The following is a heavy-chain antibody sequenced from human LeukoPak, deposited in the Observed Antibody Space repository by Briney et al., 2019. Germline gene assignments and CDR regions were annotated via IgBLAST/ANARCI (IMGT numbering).Heavy chain of an antibody. CDR3: ARVLYDSSGYIDY. CDR1: GFTFSSYW. V-gene: IGHV3-7*04. J-gene: IGHJ4*02. CDR2: IKQDGSEK. D-gene: IGHD3-22*01. Sequence: GGSLRLSCAASGFTFSSYWMSWVRQAPGKGLEWVANIKQDGSEKYYVDSVKGRFTISRDNAKNSLYLQMNSLGAEDTAVYYCARVLYDSSGYIDYWGQGTLVTVSS.